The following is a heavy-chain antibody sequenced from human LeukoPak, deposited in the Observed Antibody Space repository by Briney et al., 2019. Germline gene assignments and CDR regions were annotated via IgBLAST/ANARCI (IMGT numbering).Heavy chain of an antibody. Sequence: GGSLRLSCAASGFPFINYAMNWVRQAPGKGLEWVSSISESGDKTDYADSVRGRFTISRDNSQNTLYLQMNSLRVEDTALYYCAKQWVDCWGQGTLVTVSS. V-gene: IGHV3-23*01. CDR1: GFPFINYA. D-gene: IGHD1-26*01. J-gene: IGHJ4*02. CDR3: AKQWVDC. CDR2: ISESGDKT.